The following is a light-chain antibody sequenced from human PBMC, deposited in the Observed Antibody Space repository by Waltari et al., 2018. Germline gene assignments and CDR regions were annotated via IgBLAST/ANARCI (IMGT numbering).Light chain of an antibody. CDR3: QQYTYWPPGT. Sequence: ETVMTQSPATLSVSPGERVSLSCRASQSVGSNLAWYQQRPGQAPRLLIYGASTRATGIPARCSGSGSGTEFTLTISSLQSEDFAVYYCQQYTYWPPGTFGQGTKVEIK. V-gene: IGKV3-15*01. J-gene: IGKJ1*01. CDR1: QSVGSN. CDR2: GAS.